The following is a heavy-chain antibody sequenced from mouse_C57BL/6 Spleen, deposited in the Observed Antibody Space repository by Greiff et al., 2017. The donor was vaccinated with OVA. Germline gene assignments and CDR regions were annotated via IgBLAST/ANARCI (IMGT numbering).Heavy chain of an antibody. CDR3: ARPHYYGSSYYAMDY. CDR2: INPNYGTT. J-gene: IGHJ4*01. D-gene: IGHD1-1*01. Sequence: VHVKQSGPELVKPGASVKISCKASGYSFTDYNMNWVKQSNGKSLEWIGVINPNYGTTSYNQKFKGKATLTVDQSSSTAYMQLNSLTSEDSAVYYCARPHYYGSSYYAMDYWGQGTSVTVSS. CDR1: GYSFTDYN. V-gene: IGHV1-39*01.